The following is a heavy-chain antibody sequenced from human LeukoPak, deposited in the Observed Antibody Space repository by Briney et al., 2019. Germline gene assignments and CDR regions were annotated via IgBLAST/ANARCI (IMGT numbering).Heavy chain of an antibody. Sequence: GGSLRLSCAASGFTFRSYVMSWVRQAPGKGLEWVSSISSSSSYIYYADSVKGRFTISRDNAKNSLYLQMNSLRAEDTAVYYCARDLSQRGAFDYWGQGTLVTVSS. CDR2: ISSSSSYI. J-gene: IGHJ4*02. V-gene: IGHV3-21*01. CDR1: GFTFRSYV. D-gene: IGHD3-10*01. CDR3: ARDLSQRGAFDY.